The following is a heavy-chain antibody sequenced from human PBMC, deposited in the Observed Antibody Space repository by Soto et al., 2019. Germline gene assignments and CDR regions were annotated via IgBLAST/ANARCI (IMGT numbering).Heavy chain of an antibody. J-gene: IGHJ5*02. CDR1: VGSISSSSNY. V-gene: IGHV4-39*02. CDR2: IYHGGST. D-gene: IGHD3-22*01. CDR3: ARVGPWVPYYYDSSPYTFENWFDP. Sequence: SETLYLTCTVSVGSISSSSNYWGWIRQPPGKGLEWIGSIYHGGSTYYNPSLNSRVTLSIDMTNNHVSLILNSVTAADTAVYYCARVGPWVPYYYDSSPYTFENWFDPWGQGTLVTVSS.